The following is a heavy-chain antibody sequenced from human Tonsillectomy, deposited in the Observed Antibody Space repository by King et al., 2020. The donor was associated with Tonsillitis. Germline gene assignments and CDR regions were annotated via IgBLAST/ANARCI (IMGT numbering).Heavy chain of an antibody. CDR3: VRDDGEWDQRVWYLDL. Sequence: QLVESGGGLVQPGGTLRLSCAASGFTFGRHWMTWVRQGPEKGLEWVAKMKGDSSKIYYADFLKGRFTFSRDNARDSLYLEMNSLRVEDTAVYYCVRDDGEWDQRVWYLDLWGHGTPVFVSS. D-gene: IGHD1-26*01. J-gene: IGHJ2*01. CDR1: GFTFGRHW. V-gene: IGHV3-7*04. CDR2: MKGDSSKI.